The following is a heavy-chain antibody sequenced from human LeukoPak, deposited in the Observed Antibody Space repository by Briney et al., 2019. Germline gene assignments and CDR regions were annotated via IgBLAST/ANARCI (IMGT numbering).Heavy chain of an antibody. D-gene: IGHD3-22*01. Sequence: GESLKISCKGSGYSFTSYWIGWVRQMPGKGLEWTGIIYPGDSDTRYSPSFQGQVTISADKSISTAYLQWSSLKASDTAMYYCARQLSYYYDSSGYSLDYWGQGTLVTVSS. CDR1: GYSFTSYW. CDR2: IYPGDSDT. J-gene: IGHJ4*02. V-gene: IGHV5-51*01. CDR3: ARQLSYYYDSSGYSLDY.